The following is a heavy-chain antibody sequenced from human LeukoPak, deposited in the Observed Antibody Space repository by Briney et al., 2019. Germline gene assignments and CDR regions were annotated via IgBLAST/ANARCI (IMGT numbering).Heavy chain of an antibody. CDR3: ARGGQLLWGDYYYMDV. V-gene: IGHV4-34*01. CDR1: GRSFSGYY. Sequence: SETLSLTCAVYGRSFSGYYWSWIRQPPGKGLEWIGEINHSGSTNYNPSHTSRVTISVDTSKNQFSLKLSSVTAADTAVYYCARGGQLLWGDYYYMDVWGKGTTVTVSS. D-gene: IGHD2-2*01. CDR2: INHSGST. J-gene: IGHJ6*03.